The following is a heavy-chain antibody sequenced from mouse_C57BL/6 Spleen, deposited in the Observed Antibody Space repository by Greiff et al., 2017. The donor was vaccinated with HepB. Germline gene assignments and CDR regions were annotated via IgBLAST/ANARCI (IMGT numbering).Heavy chain of an antibody. Sequence: DVQLQESGGGLVQPGGSLSLSCAASGFTFTDYYMSWVRQPPGKALEWLGFIRNKANGYTTEYSASVKGRFTISRDNSQSILYLQMNALRAEDSATYYCARSGYGTWYFDVWGTGTTVTVSS. CDR3: ARSGYGTWYFDV. CDR2: IRNKANGYTT. J-gene: IGHJ1*03. CDR1: GFTFTDYY. D-gene: IGHD1-1*01. V-gene: IGHV7-3*01.